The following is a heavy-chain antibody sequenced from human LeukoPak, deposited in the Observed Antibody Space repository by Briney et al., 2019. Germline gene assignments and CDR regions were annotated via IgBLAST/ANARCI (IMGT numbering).Heavy chain of an antibody. D-gene: IGHD3-10*01. Sequence: GGSLRLSCAASGFTVSSNYMSWVRQAPGKGLEWVSVIYSGGSTYYADSVKGRFTTSRDNSKNTLYLQMNSLRAEDTAVYYCARLPPGSYSFDYWGQGTLVTVSS. V-gene: IGHV3-66*01. J-gene: IGHJ4*02. CDR3: ARLPPGSYSFDY. CDR2: IYSGGST. CDR1: GFTVSSNY.